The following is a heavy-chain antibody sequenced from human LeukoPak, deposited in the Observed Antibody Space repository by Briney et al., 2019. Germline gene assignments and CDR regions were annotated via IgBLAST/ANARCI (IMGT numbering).Heavy chain of an antibody. J-gene: IGHJ4*02. CDR3: AREYSSSWYGYFDY. V-gene: IGHV3-30-3*01. D-gene: IGHD6-13*01. Sequence: NPGGSLRLSCAASGFTFSSYAMHWVRQAPGKGLEWVAVISYDGSNKYYADSVKGRFTISGDNSKNTLYLQMNSLRAEDTAVYCCAREYSSSWYGYFDYWGQGTLVTVSS. CDR2: ISYDGSNK. CDR1: GFTFSSYA.